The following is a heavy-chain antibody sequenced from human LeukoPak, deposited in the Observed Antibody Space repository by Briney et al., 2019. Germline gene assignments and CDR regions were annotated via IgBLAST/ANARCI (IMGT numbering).Heavy chain of an antibody. D-gene: IGHD2/OR15-2a*01. CDR3: ARQYPLDYYYYYYMDV. J-gene: IGHJ6*03. CDR1: GYTFTSYY. V-gene: IGHV1-46*01. CDR2: INPSGGST. Sequence: GASAKVSCKASGYTFTSYYMHWVRQAPGQGLEWMGIINPSGGSTSYAQKFQGRVTMTRDTSTSTVYMELSSLRSEDTAVYYCARQYPLDYYYYYYMDVWGKGTTVTISS.